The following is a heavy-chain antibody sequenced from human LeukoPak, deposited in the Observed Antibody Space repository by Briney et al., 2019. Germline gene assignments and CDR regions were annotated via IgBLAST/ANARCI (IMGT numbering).Heavy chain of an antibody. CDR3: ARGSNVYSSYQHYFDY. V-gene: IGHV3-30*04. J-gene: IGHJ4*02. Sequence: GGSLRLSCAASGFTFSTYALHWVRRAPGKGLEWVTLISSDGRKKNYVDSVKGRFTISREDSKSTLYLQMNSLRAEDTAVYYCARGSNVYSSYQHYFDYWGQGTLVTVSS. D-gene: IGHD4-4*01. CDR2: ISSDGRKK. CDR1: GFTFSTYA.